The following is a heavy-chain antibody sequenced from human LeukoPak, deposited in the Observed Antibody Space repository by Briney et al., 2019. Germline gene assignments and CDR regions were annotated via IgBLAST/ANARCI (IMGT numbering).Heavy chain of an antibody. CDR2: ISGSGGST. Sequence: GGSLRLSCAASGFTFSSYAMSWVRQAPGKGLEWVSAISGSGGSTYYADSVKGRFTISRDNSKNTLYLQMNSLRAEDTAVYYCAKDGRGYYDSSPFCDYWGQGTLVTVSS. V-gene: IGHV3-23*01. CDR1: GFTFSSYA. CDR3: AKDGRGYYDSSPFCDY. D-gene: IGHD3-22*01. J-gene: IGHJ4*02.